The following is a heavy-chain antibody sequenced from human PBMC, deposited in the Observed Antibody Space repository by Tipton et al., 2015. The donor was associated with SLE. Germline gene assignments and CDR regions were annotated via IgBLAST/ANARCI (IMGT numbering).Heavy chain of an antibody. Sequence: QSGAEVKKPGSSVKVSCTASGGTFSSYAISWVRQAPGQGLEWMGGIIPIFGTANYAQKFQGRVTITADESTSTAYMELSSLRSEDTAVYYGARDRGWLQLARLCDYWGQGTLVTVSS. J-gene: IGHJ4*02. CDR3: ARDRGWLQLARLCDY. V-gene: IGHV1-69*01. CDR1: GGTFSSYA. D-gene: IGHD5-24*01. CDR2: IIPIFGTA.